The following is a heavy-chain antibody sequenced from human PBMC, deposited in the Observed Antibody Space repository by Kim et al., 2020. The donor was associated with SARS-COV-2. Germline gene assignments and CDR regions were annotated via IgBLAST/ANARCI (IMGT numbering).Heavy chain of an antibody. CDR3: ARSPVTNAVCCDGFDI. CDR2: SFYSGNT. CDR1: GDSITSGSYY. Sequence: SETLSLTCTLSGDSITSGSYYWTWIRQHPTKGLEWIGYSFYSGNTYYNPSLKSRLTISLDASKNQFSLKLTSVTAADTAVYYCARSPVTNAVCCDGFDIWGQGTMVTVSS. D-gene: IGHD2-8*01. J-gene: IGHJ3*02. V-gene: IGHV4-31*03.